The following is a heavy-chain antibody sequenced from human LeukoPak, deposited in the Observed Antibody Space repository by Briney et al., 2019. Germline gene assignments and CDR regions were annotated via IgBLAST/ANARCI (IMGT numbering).Heavy chain of an antibody. V-gene: IGHV4-30-2*01. Sequence: SSETLSLTCAVSGGSISSGGYSWSWIRQPPGKGLEWIGYIYHSRSTYYNPSLKSRVTISVDRSKNQFSLKLSSVTAADTAVYYCARGKAAIGSRYYYYGMDVWGQGTTVTVSS. J-gene: IGHJ6*02. CDR3: ARGKAAIGSRYYYYGMDV. CDR1: GGSISSGGYS. D-gene: IGHD2-2*01. CDR2: IYHSRST.